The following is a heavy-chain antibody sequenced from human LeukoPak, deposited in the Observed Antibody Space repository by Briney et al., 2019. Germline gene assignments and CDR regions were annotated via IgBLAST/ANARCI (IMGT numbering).Heavy chain of an antibody. CDR2: INPSGGST. CDR1: GYTFTSYY. V-gene: IGHV1-46*01. D-gene: IGHD3-10*01. CDR3: ARDLVLPRALWFGESPLDYGMDV. Sequence: GASVKVSCKASGYTFTSYYMHWVRQAPGQGLEWMGIINPSGGSTSYAQKFQGRVTMTRDTSISTAYMELSRLRSDDTAVYYCARDLVLPRALWFGESPLDYGMDVWGQGTTVTVSS. J-gene: IGHJ6*02.